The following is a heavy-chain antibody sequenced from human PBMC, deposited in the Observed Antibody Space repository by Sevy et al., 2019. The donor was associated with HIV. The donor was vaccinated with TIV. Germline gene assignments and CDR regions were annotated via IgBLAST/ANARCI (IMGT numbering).Heavy chain of an antibody. Sequence: GGSLRLSCAASGFTFSSYSMNWVRQAPGKGLEWVSSISSSSSYIYYADSVKGRFTISRDNAKNSLYLQMNSLRAEDTAVYYCARDDSGSLDAFDIWGQGTMVTVSS. CDR2: ISSSSSYI. CDR3: ARDDSGSLDAFDI. CDR1: GFTFSSYS. V-gene: IGHV3-21*01. D-gene: IGHD3-10*01. J-gene: IGHJ3*02.